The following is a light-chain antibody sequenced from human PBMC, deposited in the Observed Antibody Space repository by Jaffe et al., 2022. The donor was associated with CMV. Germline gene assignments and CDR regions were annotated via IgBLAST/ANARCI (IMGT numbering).Light chain of an antibody. Sequence: EIVLTQSPATLSLSPGERATLSCRASQSVSGYLGWYQQKPGQAPRLVLYDASSRATGIPARFSGTGSGTDFTLTISSLEPEDFAVYYCSNWPTFGGGTKVEIK. J-gene: IGKJ4*01. CDR3: SNWPT. CDR2: DAS. V-gene: IGKV3-11*01. CDR1: QSVSGY.